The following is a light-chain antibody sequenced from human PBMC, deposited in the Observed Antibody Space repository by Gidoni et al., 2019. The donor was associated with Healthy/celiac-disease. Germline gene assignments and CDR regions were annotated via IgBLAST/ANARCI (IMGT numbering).Light chain of an antibody. CDR1: QSVSSN. V-gene: IGKV3-15*01. CDR3: QQYNNWLRT. J-gene: IGKJ1*01. CDR2: GAS. Sequence: EMVMTQSPATLSVSPGERATLSCRASQSVSSNLAWYQQKPGQAPRLLIYGASTRATGIPARFSGSGSGTEFTLTISSLQSEDFAVYYCQQYNNWLRTFXQXTKVEIK.